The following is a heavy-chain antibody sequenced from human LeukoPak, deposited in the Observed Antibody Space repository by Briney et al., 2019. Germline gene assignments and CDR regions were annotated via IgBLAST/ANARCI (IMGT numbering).Heavy chain of an antibody. CDR1: GFTFSSYA. D-gene: IGHD1-1*01. J-gene: IGHJ4*02. V-gene: IGHV3-48*04. CDR3: ARYNWNDTLDY. Sequence: GGTLRLSCAASGFTFSSYALSWVRQAPGKGLEWVSYISSSGSTIYYADSVMGRFTISRDNAKNSLYLQMNSLRAEDTAVYYCARYNWNDTLDYWGQGILVTVSS. CDR2: ISSSGSTI.